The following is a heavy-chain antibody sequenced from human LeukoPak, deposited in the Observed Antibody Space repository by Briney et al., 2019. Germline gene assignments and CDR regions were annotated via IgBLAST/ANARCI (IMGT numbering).Heavy chain of an antibody. Sequence: PSETLSLTCTVSGGSISSYYWSWIRQPPGKGLEWIGEINHSGSTNYNPSLKSRVTISVDTSKNQFSLKLSSVTAADTAVYYCARRDGSGSYSYYFDYWGQGTLVTVSS. D-gene: IGHD3-10*01. CDR3: ARRDGSGSYSYYFDY. V-gene: IGHV4-34*01. J-gene: IGHJ4*02. CDR2: INHSGST. CDR1: GGSISSYY.